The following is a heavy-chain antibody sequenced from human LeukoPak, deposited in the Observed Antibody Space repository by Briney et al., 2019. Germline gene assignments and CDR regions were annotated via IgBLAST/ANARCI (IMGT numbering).Heavy chain of an antibody. J-gene: IGHJ4*02. CDR2: ISYLGNT. D-gene: IGHD6-19*01. V-gene: IGHV4-59*01. Sequence: SETLSLTCTVSGGSISDYYWNWIRQPPGKGLEWIGYISYLGNTNYSPSLKSRITMSVDTSNTQFSLRLNSVTAADTAVYYCASYAIGWYKIDFWGQGVLVTVSS. CDR1: GGSISDYY. CDR3: ASYAIGWYKIDF.